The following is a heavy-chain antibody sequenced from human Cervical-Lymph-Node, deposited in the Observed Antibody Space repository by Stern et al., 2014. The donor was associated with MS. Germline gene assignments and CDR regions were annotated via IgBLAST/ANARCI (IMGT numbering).Heavy chain of an antibody. D-gene: IGHD2-8*02. J-gene: IGHJ4*02. CDR3: AKHACTGAACPFDL. Sequence: QLQLQESGPGLVKPSETLSLTCAVSGDSISSYTHYWAWIRQPPGKGLEWIGSVYYSGATYYNPSLKSPVTIPGDTSKNPSSRGLNSVTAADTAVYYCAKHACTGAACPFDLWGQGTLVTVSS. CDR2: VYYSGAT. V-gene: IGHV4-39*01. CDR1: GDSISSYTHY.